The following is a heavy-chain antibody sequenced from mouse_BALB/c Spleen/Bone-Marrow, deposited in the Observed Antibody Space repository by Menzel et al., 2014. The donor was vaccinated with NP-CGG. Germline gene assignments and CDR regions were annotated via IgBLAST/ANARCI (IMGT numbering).Heavy chain of an antibody. CDR2: ISSGGST. Sequence: EVMLVESGGGLVKPGGSLKLSYAASGFIFSSYAMSWVRQTPEKRLEWVASISSGGSTFYPDSVKGRFTISRENARNILYLQMSSLRSEDTAMYYCVYGNYSYYYAMDFWGQGTSVTVSS. J-gene: IGHJ4*01. D-gene: IGHD2-1*01. CDR1: GFIFSSYA. CDR3: VYGNYSYYYAMDF. V-gene: IGHV5-6-5*01.